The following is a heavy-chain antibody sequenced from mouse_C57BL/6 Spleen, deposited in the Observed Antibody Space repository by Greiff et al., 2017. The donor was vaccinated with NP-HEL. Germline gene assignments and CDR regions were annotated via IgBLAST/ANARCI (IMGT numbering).Heavy chain of an antibody. D-gene: IGHD2-5*01. CDR1: GYTFTSYW. J-gene: IGHJ2*01. V-gene: IGHV1-61*01. CDR2: IYPSDSET. Sequence: QVQLQQPGAELVRPGSSVKLSCKASGYTFTSYWMDWVKQRPGQGLEWIGNIYPSDSETHYNQKFKDKATLTVDKSSSTAYMQLSSLTSEDSAVYYCARSSNPHFDYWGQGTTLTVSS. CDR3: ARSSNPHFDY.